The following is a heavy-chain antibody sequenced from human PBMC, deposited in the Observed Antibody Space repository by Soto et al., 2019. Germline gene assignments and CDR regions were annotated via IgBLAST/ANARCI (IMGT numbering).Heavy chain of an antibody. CDR2: IYPGDSDT. V-gene: IGHV5-51*01. Sequence: PGESLKISCKGSGYSFTSYWIGWVRQMPGKGLEWMGIIYPGDSDTRYSPSFQGQVTISADKSISTAYLQWSSLKASDTAMYYCARLDTAMAASYYGMDVWGQGTTVTVSS. D-gene: IGHD5-18*01. J-gene: IGHJ6*02. CDR3: ARLDTAMAASYYGMDV. CDR1: GYSFTSYW.